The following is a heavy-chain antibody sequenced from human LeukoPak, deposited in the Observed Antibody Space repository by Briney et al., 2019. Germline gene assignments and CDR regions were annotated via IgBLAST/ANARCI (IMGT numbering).Heavy chain of an antibody. J-gene: IGHJ4*02. CDR3: ARGVGEMTISGKYYFDC. CDR1: GLHFSTYS. V-gene: IGHV3-21*01. D-gene: IGHD3-16*01. CDR2: ISSTSAYI. Sequence: GGSLRLSCAASGLHFSTYSMHWVRQAPGKGLERVSSISSTSAYIYYADSVKGRFTITRDNAKNSLYLQMNSLTAERTAVYFSARGVGEMTISGKYYFDCWGQGALVTVSS.